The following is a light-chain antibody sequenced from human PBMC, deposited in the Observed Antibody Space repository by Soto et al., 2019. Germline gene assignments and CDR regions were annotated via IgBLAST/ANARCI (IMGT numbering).Light chain of an antibody. J-gene: IGLJ1*01. Sequence: QSVLTQPRSVSGSPGQSVTISCTGTSSDIGGYNYVSWYQQHPGKAPKLMIYDVIKRPSGGPDRFSGSKSGNTASLTIYGLQAEDEAVYYCCSYAGSYTNVFGTGTKITVL. CDR3: CSYAGSYTNV. V-gene: IGLV2-11*01. CDR1: SSDIGGYNY. CDR2: DVI.